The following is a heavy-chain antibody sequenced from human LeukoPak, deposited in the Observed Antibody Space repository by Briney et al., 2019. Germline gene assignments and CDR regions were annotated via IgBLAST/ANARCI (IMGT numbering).Heavy chain of an antibody. Sequence: SQTLSLTCTVSGGSISSGGYYWSWIRQHPGKGLEWIGYIYYSGSTYYNPSLKSQVTISVDTSKNQFSLKLSSVTAADTAVYYCARVGSSLAYYFDYWGQGTLVTVSS. CDR1: GGSISSGGYY. CDR3: ARVGSSLAYYFDY. J-gene: IGHJ4*02. D-gene: IGHD2-2*01. CDR2: IYYSGST. V-gene: IGHV4-31*01.